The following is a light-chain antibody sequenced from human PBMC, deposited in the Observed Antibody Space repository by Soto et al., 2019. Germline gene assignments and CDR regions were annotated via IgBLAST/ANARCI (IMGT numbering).Light chain of an antibody. CDR2: GAS. CDR3: QQYNNWPPWT. CDR1: QSVSSN. V-gene: IGKV3-15*01. Sequence: EIVMTQSPGTLSVSPGERATISCRASQSVSSNLAWYQQKPGQAPRLLIYGASTRATGIPARFRGSGSGTEFTLTFSSLQSEDFAVYYCQQYNNWPPWTFGQGTKVEIK. J-gene: IGKJ1*01.